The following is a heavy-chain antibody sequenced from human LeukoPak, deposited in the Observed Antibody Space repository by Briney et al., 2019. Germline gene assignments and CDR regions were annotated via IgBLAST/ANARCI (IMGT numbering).Heavy chain of an antibody. Sequence: GVSVKVSCKASGYTFTCYYMHWVRQAPGQGLEWMGRINPNSGGTNYAQKFQGRVTMTRDTSISTAYMELSRLRSDDTAVYYCARESSSWTGANFDYWGQGTLVTVSS. CDR3: ARESSSWTGANFDY. V-gene: IGHV1-2*06. J-gene: IGHJ4*02. CDR2: INPNSGGT. CDR1: GYTFTCYY. D-gene: IGHD6-13*01.